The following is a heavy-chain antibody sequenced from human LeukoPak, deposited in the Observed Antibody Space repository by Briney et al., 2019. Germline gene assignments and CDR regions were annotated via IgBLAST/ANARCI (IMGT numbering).Heavy chain of an antibody. CDR2: INHSGST. CDR3: ARGSDVLRFLEWLLSGNWFDP. D-gene: IGHD3-3*01. V-gene: IGHV4-34*01. CDR1: GVSFSGYY. J-gene: IGHJ5*02. Sequence: SETLSLTCAVYGVSFSGYYWSWIRQPPGKGLEWIGEINHSGSTNYNPSLKSRVTISVDTSKNQFSLKLGSVTAADTAVYYCARGSDVLRFLEWLLSGNWFDPWGQGTLVTVSS.